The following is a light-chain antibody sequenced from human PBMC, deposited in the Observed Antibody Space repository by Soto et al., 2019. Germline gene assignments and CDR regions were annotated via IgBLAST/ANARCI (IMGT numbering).Light chain of an antibody. CDR2: WAS. CDR3: QQYYSTPPLT. V-gene: IGKV4-1*01. Sequence: DIVMTQSPDSLAVSLGERATINCKSSQSVLYSSNNKNYLAWYQQKPGQPPKLLIYWASTREYGVPDRFSGSGSATDFTLTISSLQADDVALYYCQQYYSTPPLTFGGRTKVEIK. J-gene: IGKJ4*01. CDR1: QSVLYSSNNKNY.